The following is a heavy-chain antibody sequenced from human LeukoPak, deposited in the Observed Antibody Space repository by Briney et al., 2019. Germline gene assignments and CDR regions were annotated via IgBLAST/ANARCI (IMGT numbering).Heavy chain of an antibody. CDR2: INHSGST. CDR3: ARGSSSYDY. CDR1: GGSFSGYY. D-gene: IGHD6-13*01. Sequence: PSETLSLTCAVYGGSFSGYYWSWIRQPPGKGLEWIGEINHSGSTNYNPSLKSRITISVDTSKNQFSLKLSSVTAADTAVYYCARGSSSYDYWGQGTLVTVSS. J-gene: IGHJ4*02. V-gene: IGHV4-34*01.